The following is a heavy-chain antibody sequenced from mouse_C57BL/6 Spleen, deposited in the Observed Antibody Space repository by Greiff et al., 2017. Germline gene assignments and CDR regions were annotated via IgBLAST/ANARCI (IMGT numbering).Heavy chain of an antibody. J-gene: IGHJ2*01. Sequence: VQLQQSGPVLVKPGASVKMSCKASGYTFTDYYMNWVKQSHGKSLEWIGVINPYNGGTSYNQKFKGKATLTVDKSSSTAYMELNSLTSEDSAVYDCARKNYCRFDYWGQGTTLTVSS. CDR3: ARKNYCRFDY. V-gene: IGHV1-19*01. CDR2: INPYNGGT. D-gene: IGHD1-1*02. CDR1: GYTFTDYY.